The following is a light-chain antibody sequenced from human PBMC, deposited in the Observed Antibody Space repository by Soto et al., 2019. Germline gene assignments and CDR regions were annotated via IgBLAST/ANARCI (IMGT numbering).Light chain of an antibody. CDR3: QTWATGIVV. CDR2: LNSDGCH. CDR1: SGHSSYA. V-gene: IGLV4-69*01. J-gene: IGLJ2*01. Sequence: QPVLTQSPSASASLGASVKLTCTLSSGHSSYAIARHQQQPEKGPRYLMKLNSDGCHSKGDGIPDRFSGSSSGAERYLTISSLQSEDEADYYCQTWATGIVVFGGGTQLTVL.